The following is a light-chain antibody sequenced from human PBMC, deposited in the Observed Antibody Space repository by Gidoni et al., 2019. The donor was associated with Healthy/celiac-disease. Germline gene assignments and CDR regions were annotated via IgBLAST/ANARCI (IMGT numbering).Light chain of an antibody. V-gene: IGKV1-5*03. Sequence: DIQMTQSPSTLSASVGDRVTITCRASQSISSWLAWYQQKPGKAPKLLIYKASSLESGVPSRFSGSGSGTEFTLTISSLQPDDFATYYCQQYNSYPRWTFGQXTKVEIK. CDR3: QQYNSYPRWT. CDR1: QSISSW. CDR2: KAS. J-gene: IGKJ1*01.